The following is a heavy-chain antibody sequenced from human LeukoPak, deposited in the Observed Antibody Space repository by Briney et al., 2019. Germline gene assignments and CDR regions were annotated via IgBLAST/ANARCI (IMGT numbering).Heavy chain of an antibody. CDR3: AKDSTMVRGVFDY. J-gene: IGHJ4*02. CDR1: GFTFSSYA. Sequence: GGSLRLSCAASGFTFSSYAMSWVRQAPGKGLEWVSAISGSGGSTYYADSVKGRFTISRDNSKNTLYLQMNSLRAEVTAVYYCAKDSTMVRGVFDYWGQGTLVTVSS. D-gene: IGHD3-10*01. CDR2: ISGSGGST. V-gene: IGHV3-23*01.